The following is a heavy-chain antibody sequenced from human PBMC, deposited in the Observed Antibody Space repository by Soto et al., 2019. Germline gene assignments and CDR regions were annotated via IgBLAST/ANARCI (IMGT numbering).Heavy chain of an antibody. CDR2: IKHEGTAK. Sequence: EVQLVESGGGLVQPGGSLRLSCAGSGFTLSTYWMPWVRQTPGKGLEWVANIKHEGTAKYYVDSVKERFTISRDKAHNTLYLQITSQRAEDTAVYFCARAIGGGDAFWVQGTLVTVAS. CDR3: ARAIGGGDAF. D-gene: IGHD2-21*01. CDR1: GFTLSTYW. J-gene: IGHJ4*02. V-gene: IGHV3-7*01.